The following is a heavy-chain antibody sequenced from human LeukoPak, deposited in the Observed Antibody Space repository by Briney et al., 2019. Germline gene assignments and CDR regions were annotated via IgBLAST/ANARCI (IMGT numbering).Heavy chain of an antibody. D-gene: IGHD2-8*01. CDR2: ISNSGDRA. V-gene: IGHV3-23*01. J-gene: IGHJ4*02. Sequence: GGSLRLSCGASGFTFSTYAMGWVRQAPGKGLEWVSIISNSGDRAYYGDSVKGRFTISRDNSKSTLYLEMNSLRVEDTAVYYCAKRHGTHGVVDFWGQGTLVTVSS. CDR1: GFTFSTYA. CDR3: AKRHGTHGVVDF.